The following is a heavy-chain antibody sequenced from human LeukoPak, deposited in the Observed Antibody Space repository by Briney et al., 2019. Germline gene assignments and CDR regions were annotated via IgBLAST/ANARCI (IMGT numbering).Heavy chain of an antibody. D-gene: IGHD6-13*01. CDR3: ARGIAMANLLYYFDY. Sequence: GGSLRLSCAASGFTFSSYSMNWVRQAPGKGLEWVSSISSSSSYIYYADSEKGRFTISRDNAKNSLYLQMNSLRAEDTAVYYCARGIAMANLLYYFDYWGQGTLVTVSS. V-gene: IGHV3-21*01. CDR2: ISSSSSYI. CDR1: GFTFSSYS. J-gene: IGHJ4*02.